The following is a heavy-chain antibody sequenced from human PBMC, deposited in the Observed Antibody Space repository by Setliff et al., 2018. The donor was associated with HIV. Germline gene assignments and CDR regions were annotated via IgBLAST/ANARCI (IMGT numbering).Heavy chain of an antibody. Sequence: PSETLSLTCTVSGGSVSSGGYYWSWIRQHPGRGLEWIGHIYYSGSTYYNPSLKSRVTISADTSKNQFSLKLSSVTAADTALYYCASALSIAAPRVWGQGTLVTVSS. D-gene: IGHD6-6*01. V-gene: IGHV4-31*03. J-gene: IGHJ4*02. CDR1: GGSVSSGGYY. CDR3: ASALSIAAPRV. CDR2: IYYSGST.